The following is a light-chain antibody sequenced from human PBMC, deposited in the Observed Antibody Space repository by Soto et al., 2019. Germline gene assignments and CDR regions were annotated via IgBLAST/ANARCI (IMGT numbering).Light chain of an antibody. CDR1: QSISGS. V-gene: IGKV1-5*03. CDR3: QQYNGYWT. Sequence: DIQMTQSPSTLSASVGDRVTITCRASQSISGSLAWYQQKPGKAPKLLIYEASNLKSGVPSRFSGSGSGTEYTLTISSLPPDESASYYCQQYNGYWTFGKGTRVEIK. CDR2: EAS. J-gene: IGKJ1*01.